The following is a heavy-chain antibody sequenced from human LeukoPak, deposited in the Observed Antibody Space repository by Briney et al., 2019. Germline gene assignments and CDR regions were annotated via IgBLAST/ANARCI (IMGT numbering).Heavy chain of an antibody. CDR1: GGSISSSGYY. D-gene: IGHD1-26*01. CDR3: ARHEYSGSYYGLAWFDP. CDR2: IYYSGST. Sequence: PSETLSLTCTVSGGSISSSGYYWGWIRQPPGKGLEWIASIYYSGSTYYNPSLKSRVTISVDTSKNQLSLKLSSLTAADTAVYYCARHEYSGSYYGLAWFDPWSQGTLVTVSS. V-gene: IGHV4-39*01. J-gene: IGHJ5*02.